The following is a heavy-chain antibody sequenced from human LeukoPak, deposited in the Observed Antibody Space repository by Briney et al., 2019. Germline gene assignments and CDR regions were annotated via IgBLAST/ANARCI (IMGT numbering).Heavy chain of an antibody. Sequence: PPGGSLRLSCATSGLTFSSFAMSWVRQAPGKGLEWVSAISGSGGSTYFADSVKGRFTISRDNSKSTVYLQMNSLRAEDTAIYYCAKDAWRISMPRGVVMQSHYYYYMDVWGKGTTVTVSS. CDR3: AKDAWRISMPRGVVMQSHYYYYMDV. V-gene: IGHV3-23*01. CDR1: GLTFSSFA. D-gene: IGHD3-10*01. J-gene: IGHJ6*03. CDR2: ISGSGGST.